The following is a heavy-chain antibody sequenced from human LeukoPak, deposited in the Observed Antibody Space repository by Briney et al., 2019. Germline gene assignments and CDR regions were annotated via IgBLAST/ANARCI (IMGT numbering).Heavy chain of an antibody. V-gene: IGHV3-33*01. CDR2: IWYDGSNK. J-gene: IGHJ5*02. D-gene: IGHD6-13*01. CDR1: GFTFSSYG. CDR3: AASSWLYNWFDP. Sequence: GRSLRLSCAASGFTFSSYGMHWVRQAPGKGLEWVAVIWYDGSNKYYADSVKGRFTISRDNSKNTLYLQMNSLRAEDTAVYYCAASSWLYNWFDPWGQGTLVTVSS.